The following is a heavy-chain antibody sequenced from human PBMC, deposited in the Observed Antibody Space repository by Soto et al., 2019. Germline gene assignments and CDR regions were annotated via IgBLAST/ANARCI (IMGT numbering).Heavy chain of an antibody. CDR3: ATQEVGGSYVYTFDP. CDR2: IHYSGST. J-gene: IGHJ5*02. CDR1: GASVISTKW. Sequence: PSETLSLTCAVSGASVISTKWWSWVRQSPGKGLEWIGEIHYSGSTYYNPSLKSRVTISVDTSKNHFSLKLSSVTAADTAVYYCATQEVGGSYVYTFDPWGQGTLVTAPQ. V-gene: IGHV4-4*02. D-gene: IGHD1-26*01.